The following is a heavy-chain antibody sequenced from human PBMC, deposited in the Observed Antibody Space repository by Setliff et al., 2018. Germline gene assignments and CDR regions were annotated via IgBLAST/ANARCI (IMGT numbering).Heavy chain of an antibody. J-gene: IGHJ4*01. CDR2: ITDSGRTT. CDR1: GFTFSSYA. Sequence: GGSLRLSCAASGFTFSSYAMSWVRQAPGKEPEWVSTITDSGRTTYYGPSLRGRFTISRDNSRNTLYLQMKSLRAEDTAIYYCATSTITTYYFDYWGHGTLVTVS. V-gene: IGHV3-23*01. CDR3: ATSTITTYYFDY. D-gene: IGHD4-4*01.